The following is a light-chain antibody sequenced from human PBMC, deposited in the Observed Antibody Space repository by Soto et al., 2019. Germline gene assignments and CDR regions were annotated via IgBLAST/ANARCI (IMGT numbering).Light chain of an antibody. CDR3: ISYAGSSIWV. CDR2: DVS. V-gene: IGLV2-8*01. Sequence: QSALTQPPSASGSPGQSVTISCTGTSSDVGTYNYVSWYQQHPGKAPKLMIYDVSKRPSGVPDRFCGSKSGNTASLTVSGLQAEDEADYYCISYAGSSIWVFGGGTKLTVL. CDR1: SSDVGTYNY. J-gene: IGLJ3*02.